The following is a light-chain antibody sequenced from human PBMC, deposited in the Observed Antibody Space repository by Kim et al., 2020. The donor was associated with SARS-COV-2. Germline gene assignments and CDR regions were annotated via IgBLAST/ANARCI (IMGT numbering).Light chain of an antibody. CDR1: QNVNRW. Sequence: DIQMTQSPSSVSASVGDTITITCRASQNVNRWLAWYQQKPGKAPKVLIYTASSLESGVPSRFSGSGSGTDFTLTISSLQPEDFATYYCQQAESFPYTFGQGTKLEIK. V-gene: IGKV1D-12*01. CDR2: TAS. J-gene: IGKJ2*01. CDR3: QQAESFPYT.